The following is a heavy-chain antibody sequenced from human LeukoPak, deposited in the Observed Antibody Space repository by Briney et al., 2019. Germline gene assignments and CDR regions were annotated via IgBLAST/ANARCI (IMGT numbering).Heavy chain of an antibody. CDR1: GGSFSGYY. V-gene: IGHV4-34*01. CDR3: ARQHYSGSGTYYHFDY. J-gene: IGHJ4*02. CDR2: INHSGST. Sequence: SETLSLTCAVYGGSFSGYYWSWIRQPPGKGLEWVGEINHSGSTNYNPSLKSRVTISVDTSKNQFSLKLSSVTAADTAVYYCARQHYSGSGTYYHFDYWGQGTLVAVSS. D-gene: IGHD3-10*01.